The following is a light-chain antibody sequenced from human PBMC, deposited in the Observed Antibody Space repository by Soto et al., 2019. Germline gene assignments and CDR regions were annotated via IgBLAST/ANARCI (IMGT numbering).Light chain of an antibody. Sequence: QSVLTQPPSVSGAPGQRVTISCTGSSSNIGTDYDVHWYQQLPGTAPKLLIYGNTNRPSGVPDRFSGSKSGTSASLAITGLQAEDEADYYCQSYDSSLSGSVFGPGTKVPVL. CDR2: GNT. CDR3: QSYDSSLSGSV. V-gene: IGLV1-40*01. J-gene: IGLJ1*01. CDR1: SSNIGTDYD.